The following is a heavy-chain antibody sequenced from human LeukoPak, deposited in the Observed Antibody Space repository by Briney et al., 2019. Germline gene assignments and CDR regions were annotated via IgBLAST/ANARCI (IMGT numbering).Heavy chain of an antibody. CDR3: ASFYVWGSYRSDY. V-gene: IGHV3-23*01. Sequence: GGSLRLSCAASGFTFSSYAMSWVRQAPGKGLEWVSVISGSGGNRYYADSVKGRFTISRDNAKNSLYLQMNSLRAEDTAVYYCASFYVWGSYRSDYWGQGTLVTVSS. J-gene: IGHJ4*02. CDR1: GFTFSSYA. CDR2: ISGSGGNR. D-gene: IGHD3-16*02.